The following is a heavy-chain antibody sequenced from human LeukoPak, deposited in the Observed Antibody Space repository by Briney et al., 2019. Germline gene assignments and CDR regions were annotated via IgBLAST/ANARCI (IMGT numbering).Heavy chain of an antibody. CDR2: ITSSSTYI. D-gene: IGHD1-26*01. V-gene: IGHV3-21*01. J-gene: IGHJ6*03. Sequence: GGSLRLSCAASGFTFSNYNMNWVRQAPGKGLEWVSSITSSSTYIYYADSVKGRFTISRDNAKNSLYLQMNSLRAEDTAVYYCARDLYSGSYGAYYYYYMDVWGKGTTVTISS. CDR1: GFTFSNYN. CDR3: ARDLYSGSYGAYYYYYMDV.